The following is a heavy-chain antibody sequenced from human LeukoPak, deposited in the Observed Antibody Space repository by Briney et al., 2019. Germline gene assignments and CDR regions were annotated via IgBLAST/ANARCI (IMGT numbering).Heavy chain of an antibody. J-gene: IGHJ3*02. CDR3: AREAYNWNIHVFDI. D-gene: IGHD1/OR15-1a*01. V-gene: IGHV3-7*01. CDR1: GFTFSSYW. CDR2: IKQDGSEK. Sequence: GGSLRLSCAASGFTFSSYWMSWVRQAPGKGLAWVANIKQDGSEKYYVDSVKGRFTISRDNAKNSLYLQMNSLRAEDTAVYYCAREAYNWNIHVFDIWGQGTMVTVSS.